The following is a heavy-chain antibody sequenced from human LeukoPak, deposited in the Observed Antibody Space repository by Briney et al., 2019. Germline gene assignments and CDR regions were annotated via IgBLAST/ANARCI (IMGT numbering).Heavy chain of an antibody. CDR1: GFSFSGTA. CDR3: TTDHMVWLRFGALDI. D-gene: IGHD3-3*01. Sequence: GGSLRLSCAASGFSFSGTAMHWVRQASGKGLEWVGRIKPNTYATAYTASVKGRFTISRDDSKNTAYLQMNSLKTEDTAVYYCTTDHMVWLRFGALDIWGQGTMVTVSS. CDR2: IKPNTYAT. J-gene: IGHJ3*02. V-gene: IGHV3-73*01.